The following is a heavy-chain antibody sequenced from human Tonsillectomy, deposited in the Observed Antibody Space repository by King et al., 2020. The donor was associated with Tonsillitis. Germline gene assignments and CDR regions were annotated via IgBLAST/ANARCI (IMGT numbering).Heavy chain of an antibody. CDR1: TFAFRTNG. CDR3: ANVPQRWENLDI. CDR2: IRDDESNQ. V-gene: IGHV3-30*02. Sequence: VQLVESGGGVVQPGESLRLSCAASTFAFRTNGMHWVRQAPGKGLEWVAFIRDDESNQYYADSVKGRFTIYRVRSKNTLNLQMNSLRAEDTAVYYCANVPQRWENLDIWGKGTMVTVSS. D-gene: IGHD1-26*01. J-gene: IGHJ3*02.